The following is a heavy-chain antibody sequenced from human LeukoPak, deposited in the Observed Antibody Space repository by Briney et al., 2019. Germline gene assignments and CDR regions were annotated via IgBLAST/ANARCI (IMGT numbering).Heavy chain of an antibody. V-gene: IGHV3-7*01. CDR2: IKQDGSEK. J-gene: IGHJ4*02. D-gene: IGHD3-16*01. CDR1: GFTLSSYW. CDR3: ARATHVSGLRRGDFDY. Sequence: GGSLRLSCAASGFTLSSYWMSWVRQAPGKGLEWVANIKQDGSEKYYVDSVKGRFTISRDNAKNSLYLQMNSLRAEDTAVYCCARATHVSGLRRGDFDYWGQGTLVTVSS.